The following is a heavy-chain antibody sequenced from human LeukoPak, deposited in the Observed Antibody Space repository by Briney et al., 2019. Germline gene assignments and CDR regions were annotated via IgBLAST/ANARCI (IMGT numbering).Heavy chain of an antibody. CDR3: ARVRELYRDY. V-gene: IGHV3-33*01. Sequence: PGGSLRLSCAASGFTFSNYGMHWVRQAPGKGLEWVAVVWYDGSNKYYADSVKGRFTISRDNSKNSLYLQMNSLRAEDTAVYYCARVRELYRDYWGQGILVTVSS. CDR1: GFTFSNYG. J-gene: IGHJ4*02. D-gene: IGHD1-26*01. CDR2: VWYDGSNK.